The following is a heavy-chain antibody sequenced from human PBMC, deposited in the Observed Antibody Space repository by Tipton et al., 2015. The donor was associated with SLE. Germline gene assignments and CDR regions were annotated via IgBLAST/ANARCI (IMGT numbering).Heavy chain of an antibody. CDR2: ITIGGSTL. CDR1: GFTFSSYA. CDR3: ARAARASSSSAFDI. D-gene: IGHD6-6*01. J-gene: IGHJ3*02. Sequence: SLRLSCAASGFTFSSYAMNWVRQAPGKGLEWASYITIGGSTLYYADSVRGRFTISRDNAKNSLYLQMNSLRAEDTAVYYCARAARASSSSAFDIWGQGTMVTVSS. V-gene: IGHV3-48*03.